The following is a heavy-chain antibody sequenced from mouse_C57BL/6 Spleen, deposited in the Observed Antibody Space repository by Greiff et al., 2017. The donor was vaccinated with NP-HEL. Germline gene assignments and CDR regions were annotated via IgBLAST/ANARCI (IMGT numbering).Heavy chain of an antibody. D-gene: IGHD2-4*01. CDR1: GFTFSSYA. V-gene: IGHV5-4*01. Sequence: EVKLMESGGGLVKPGGSLKLSCAASGFTFSSYAMPWVRQTPEKRLEWVATISDGGSYTDYPDNVKGRFTISRDNAKNNLYLQMSHLKSEDTAMYYCARDGDYDGEGFAYWGQGTLVTVSA. J-gene: IGHJ3*01. CDR2: ISDGGSYT. CDR3: ARDGDYDGEGFAY.